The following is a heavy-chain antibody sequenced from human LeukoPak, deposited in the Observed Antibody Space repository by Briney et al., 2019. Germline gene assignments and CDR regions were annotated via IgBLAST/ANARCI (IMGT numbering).Heavy chain of an antibody. CDR3: ARHQGGRGGYWFDF. V-gene: IGHV1-69*04. D-gene: IGHD3-22*01. Sequence: SVKVSCKASGGTFSSYAISWARQAPGQGLEWMGRIIPILGIANYAQKFQGRVTITADKSTSTAYMELSSLRSDDTAVFYCARHQGGRGGYWFDFWGQGTLVTVSS. J-gene: IGHJ4*02. CDR1: GGTFSSYA. CDR2: IIPILGIA.